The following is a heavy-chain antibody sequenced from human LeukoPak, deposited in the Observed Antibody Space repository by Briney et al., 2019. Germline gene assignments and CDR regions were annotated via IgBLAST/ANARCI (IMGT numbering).Heavy chain of an antibody. CDR1: GGSFSGYY. D-gene: IGHD3-22*01. CDR3: ARTDDSSGPTSPNFDY. Sequence: SETLSLTCAVYGGSFSGYYWSWIRQPPGKGLEWIGEINHSGSTNYNPSFKSRVTISVDTSKNQFSLKLSSVTAADTAVYYCARTDDSSGPTSPNFDYWGQGTLVTVSS. V-gene: IGHV4-34*01. CDR2: INHSGST. J-gene: IGHJ4*02.